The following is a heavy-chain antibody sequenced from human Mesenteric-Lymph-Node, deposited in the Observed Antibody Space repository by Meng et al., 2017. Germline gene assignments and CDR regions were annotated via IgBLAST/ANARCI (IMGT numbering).Heavy chain of an antibody. CDR2: VYYSGST. CDR1: GGSISSHY. D-gene: IGHD6-19*01. V-gene: IGHV4-59*11. Sequence: LETLSLTCSVSGGSISSHYWNWIRQPPGKGLEWLGYVYYSGSTKYNPSFKSRVTISVDTSTNQFSLKLRSVTAADTAVYYCAGDSSGYYWFDPWGQGTLVTVSS. CDR3: AGDSSGYYWFDP. J-gene: IGHJ5*02.